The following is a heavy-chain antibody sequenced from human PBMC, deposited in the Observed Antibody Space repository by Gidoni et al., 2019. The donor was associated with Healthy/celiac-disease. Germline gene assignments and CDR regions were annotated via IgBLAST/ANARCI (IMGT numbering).Heavy chain of an antibody. J-gene: IGHJ5*02. D-gene: IGHD1-26*01. Sequence: YSLSTYYNPSLKSRVTISVDTSKNQFSLKLSSVTAADTAVYYCAGIVGELLHTGWFDPWGQGTLVTVSS. CDR3: AGIVGELLHTGWFDP. V-gene: IGHV4-39*01. CDR2: YSLST.